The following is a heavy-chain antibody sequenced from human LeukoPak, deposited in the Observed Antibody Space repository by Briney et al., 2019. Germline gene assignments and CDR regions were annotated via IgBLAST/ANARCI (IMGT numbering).Heavy chain of an antibody. Sequence: GGSLRLSCAASGFTFSSYNMNWVRQAPGKGLEWVSSISSSSSYIYYADSVKGRFTISRDNSKNTLYLQMNSLRAEDTAVYYCAGADYDSSGYYTPADYWGQGTLVTVSS. CDR2: ISSSSSYI. CDR1: GFTFSSYN. J-gene: IGHJ4*02. D-gene: IGHD3-22*01. V-gene: IGHV3-21*01. CDR3: AGADYDSSGYYTPADY.